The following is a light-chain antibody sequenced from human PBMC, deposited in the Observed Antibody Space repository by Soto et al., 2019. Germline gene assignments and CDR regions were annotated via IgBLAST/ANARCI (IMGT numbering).Light chain of an antibody. V-gene: IGLV8-61*01. Sequence: QTVVTQEPSFSVSPGGTVTLTCGLSSGSVSASYGPSWYQQTPGQAPRRLINSAYTRSSGVPDRFSGSILGNKAALTITGAQADDESDYYCVLYLGSGIWVFGGGTKLTVL. CDR1: SGSVSASYG. CDR3: VLYLGSGIWV. CDR2: SAY. J-gene: IGLJ3*02.